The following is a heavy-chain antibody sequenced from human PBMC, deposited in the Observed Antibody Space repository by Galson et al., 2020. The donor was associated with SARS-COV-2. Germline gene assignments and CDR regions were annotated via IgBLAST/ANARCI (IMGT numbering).Heavy chain of an antibody. J-gene: IGHJ5*02. CDR2: IYYSGST. Sequence: SATLSLTCTVSAGTISSGGYYWSWIRQHPGKGLEWIGYIYYSGSTYYNPSLKSRVTISVDTSKNQFSLKLSSVTAADTAVYYCARARITMIVVVASGFDPWGQGTLVTVSS. CDR1: AGTISSGGYY. D-gene: IGHD3-22*01. CDR3: ARARITMIVVVASGFDP. V-gene: IGHV4-31*03.